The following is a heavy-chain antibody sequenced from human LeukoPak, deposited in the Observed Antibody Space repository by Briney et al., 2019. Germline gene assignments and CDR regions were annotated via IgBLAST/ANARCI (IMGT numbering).Heavy chain of an antibody. CDR1: GGSISSYY. CDR2: IYYSGST. J-gene: IGHJ6*02. CDR3: ARDLEDIVVVVAANGMDV. D-gene: IGHD2-15*01. V-gene: IGHV4-59*12. Sequence: PSETLSLTCTVSGGSISSYYWSWIRQPPGKGLEWIGYIYYSGSTNYNPSLKSRVTISVDTSKNQFSLKLSSVTAADTAVYYCARDLEDIVVVVAANGMDVWGQGTTVTVSS.